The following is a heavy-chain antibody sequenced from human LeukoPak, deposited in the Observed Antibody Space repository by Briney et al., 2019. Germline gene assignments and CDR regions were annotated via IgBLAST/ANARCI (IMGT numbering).Heavy chain of an antibody. CDR2: ISSNGGST. V-gene: IGHV3-64*01. Sequence: GGSLRLSCAASGFTFSSYAMHWVRQAPGKGLEYVSAISSNGGSTYYANSVKGRFTISRDNSKNTLYLQMGSLRAEDMAVYYCASGGWIQLWSLDYWGQGTLVTVSS. CDR3: ASGGWIQLWSLDY. J-gene: IGHJ4*02. D-gene: IGHD5-18*01. CDR1: GFTFSSYA.